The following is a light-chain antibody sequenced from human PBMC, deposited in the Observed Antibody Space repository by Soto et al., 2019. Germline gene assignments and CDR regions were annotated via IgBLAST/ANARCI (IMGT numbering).Light chain of an antibody. CDR1: STDIGGYNY. CDR3: NSFTSTSTLDWV. CDR2: DVN. Sequence: QSALTQPASVSGSPGQSITISCTGSSTDIGGYNYVSWYQHHPGKAPKLIIYDVNNRPSGVSSRFSGSKSGNTASLTISGLQAEDDADYYCNSFTSTSTLDWVFGGGTKLTVL. V-gene: IGLV2-14*01. J-gene: IGLJ3*02.